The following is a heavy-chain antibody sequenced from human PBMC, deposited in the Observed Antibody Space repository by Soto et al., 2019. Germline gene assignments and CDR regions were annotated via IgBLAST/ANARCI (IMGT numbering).Heavy chain of an antibody. V-gene: IGHV3-48*02. CDR3: ARDWYSNALAPDAFDI. CDR2: ISTSSSNI. CDR1: GFTFSSYS. Sequence: EVQLVESGGGLVQPGESLRLSCAASGFTFSSYSLNWVRQAPGKGLEWVSYISTSSSNIYYADSVKGRFTIYRDNANNSLYLQMNSLRDRDTAVYYCARDWYSNALAPDAFDIWGQGTMVIVSS. J-gene: IGHJ3*02. D-gene: IGHD5-18*01.